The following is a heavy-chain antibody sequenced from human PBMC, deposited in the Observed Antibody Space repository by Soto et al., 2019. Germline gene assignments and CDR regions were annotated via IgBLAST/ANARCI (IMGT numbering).Heavy chain of an antibody. V-gene: IGHV4-59*01. J-gene: IGHJ4*02. Sequence: QVQLQESGPGLVKPSETLSLTCTVSGGSISSYYWSWIRQPPGKGLEWIGYIYYSGSTNYNPSLKSRVTISVDTSKNQCSLKLSSVTAADTAVYYCARAGDHYYDSSGYYSFDYWGQGTLVTVSS. CDR3: ARAGDHYYDSSGYYSFDY. CDR2: IYYSGST. CDR1: GGSISSYY. D-gene: IGHD3-22*01.